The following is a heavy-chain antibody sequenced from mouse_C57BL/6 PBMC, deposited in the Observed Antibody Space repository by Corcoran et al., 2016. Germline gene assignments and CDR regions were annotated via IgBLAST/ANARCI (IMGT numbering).Heavy chain of an antibody. V-gene: IGHV9-3*01. CDR2: INTYSGVP. CDR1: GYTFTTYG. CDR3: ARLVAKDYAMDY. J-gene: IGHJ4*01. Sequence: QIQLVQSGPELKKPGETVKISCKASGYTFTTYGMSWVKQAPGKGLKWMGWINTYSGVPTYADDFKGRFAFSLETSASTAYLQINNLKNEDTATYFCARLVAKDYAMDYWGQGTSVTVSS. D-gene: IGHD1-1*01.